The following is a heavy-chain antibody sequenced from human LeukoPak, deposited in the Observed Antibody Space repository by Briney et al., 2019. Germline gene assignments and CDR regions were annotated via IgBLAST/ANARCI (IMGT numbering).Heavy chain of an antibody. V-gene: IGHV3-21*01. CDR1: GFTFSSYS. CDR3: ARIGQFSSSGKDV. D-gene: IGHD6-6*01. CDR2: ISSSSSYI. J-gene: IGHJ6*04. Sequence: GGSLRLSCAASGFTFSSYSMNWVRQAPGKGLEWVSSISSSSSYIYYAESVKGRFTISRDNAKNSLYLQMNSLRAEDTAVYYCARIGQFSSSGKDVWGKGTTVTVSS.